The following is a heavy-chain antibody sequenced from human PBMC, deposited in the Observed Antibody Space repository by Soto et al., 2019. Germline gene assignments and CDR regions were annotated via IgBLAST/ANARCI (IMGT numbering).Heavy chain of an antibody. V-gene: IGHV1-3*01. CDR2: INPGNGDT. CDR3: ARTDCSSTSCYNYYYYFDF. D-gene: IGHD2-2*01. Sequence: GASVKVSCMTSGYSFTKYGLHWVRQAPGQRLEWMGWINPGNGDTKYSQKFQGRVTITRDTSATTAYMELSSLRSEDSAVFYCARTDCSSTSCYNYYYYFDFWGQGTLVTVSS. J-gene: IGHJ4*02. CDR1: GYSFTKYG.